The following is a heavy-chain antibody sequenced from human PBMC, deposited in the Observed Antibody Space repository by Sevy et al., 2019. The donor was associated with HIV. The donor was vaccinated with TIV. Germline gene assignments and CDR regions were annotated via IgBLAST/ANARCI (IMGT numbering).Heavy chain of an antibody. CDR1: GFTFASYS. CDR3: AREGAAAGPSYFDY. J-gene: IGHJ4*02. Sequence: GGSLRLSCAASGFTFASYSLHWVRQAPGKGLEWVSLISQAYDGNKKYYTDSVRGRFTISRDDSKSTLYLQLNSLRAEDTAVYYCAREGAAAGPSYFDYWGQGILVTVSS. V-gene: IGHV3-30-3*01. CDR2: ISQAYDGNKK. D-gene: IGHD6-13*01.